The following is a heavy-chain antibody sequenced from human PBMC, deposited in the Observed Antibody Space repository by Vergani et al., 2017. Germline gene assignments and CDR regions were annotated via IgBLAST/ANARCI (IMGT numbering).Heavy chain of an antibody. V-gene: IGHV4-4*03. J-gene: IGHJ4*02. CDR1: GDSISSNNC. Sequence: QVQLQESGPGLVKPPGTLSLTCAVSGDSISSNNCLPWVRQPPGKGLEWIGEICHTEDTKYSPSLKSRVTVAVDESRNLFSLRLNSVTAADTAVYYCATIGYRRWGYYFDYWGQGILVTVSS. CDR2: ICHTEDT. D-gene: IGHD2-2*02. CDR3: ATIGYRRWGYYFDY.